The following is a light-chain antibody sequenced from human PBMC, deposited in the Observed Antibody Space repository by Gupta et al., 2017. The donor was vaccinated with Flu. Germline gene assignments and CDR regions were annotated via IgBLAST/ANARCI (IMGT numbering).Light chain of an antibody. CDR1: QGISNY. Sequence: EIHLTQSPSSLSASVGDRVTITCQASQGISNYLDWYQQKPGKAPKLLIYDASNLETGVPSRFSGSGSGTDFTLTISSLQPEDIATYYCQQYKNLPFTFGQGTQLEIK. J-gene: IGKJ5*01. CDR3: QQYKNLPFT. CDR2: DAS. V-gene: IGKV1-33*01.